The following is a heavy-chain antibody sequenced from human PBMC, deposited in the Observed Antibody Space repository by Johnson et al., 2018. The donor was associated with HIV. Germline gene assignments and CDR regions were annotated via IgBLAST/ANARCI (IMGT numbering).Heavy chain of an antibody. CDR3: ARNQGRRNYYDAFDI. CDR1: GFTFTFYA. V-gene: IGHV3-30-3*01. Sequence: QVQLVESGGGVVQPGRSLRLSCAASGFTFTFYAMHWVRQAPGKGLAWVAIISYDGSNTFYADSVKGRFTISRDNSKNTLYLQMNSLRAEDTAVYYCARNQGRRNYYDAFDIWGQGTMVTVSS. J-gene: IGHJ3*02. CDR2: ISYDGSNT. D-gene: IGHD1-7*01.